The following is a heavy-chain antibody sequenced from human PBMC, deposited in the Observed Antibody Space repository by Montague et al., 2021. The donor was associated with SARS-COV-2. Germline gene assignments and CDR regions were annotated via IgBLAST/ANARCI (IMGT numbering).Heavy chain of an antibody. CDR1: GFTFSDYY. Sequence: SLRLSCAVSGFTFSDYYMSWIRQAPGKGLEWISYISSSGGTIYYADSVXGRFTISRDNTRNSLFLQMNSLRAEDTAVYYCAGFSGIYFRAFDDWGQGTLVTVSS. J-gene: IGHJ5*02. D-gene: IGHD1-26*01. CDR3: AGFSGIYFRAFDD. CDR2: ISSSGGTI. V-gene: IGHV3-11*01.